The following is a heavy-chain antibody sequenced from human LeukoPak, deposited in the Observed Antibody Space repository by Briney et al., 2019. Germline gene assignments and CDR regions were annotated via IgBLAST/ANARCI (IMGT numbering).Heavy chain of an antibody. D-gene: IGHD3-10*01. J-gene: IGHJ4*02. CDR1: GGSISSGSYY. Sequence: SETLSLTCTVSGGSISSGSYYWSWIRQPAGKGLEWIGRIYTSGSTNYNPSLKSRVTISVDTSKNQFSLKLSSVTAADTAVYYCARGLRSSGSFTGYVDYWGQGTLVTVSS. CDR3: ARGLRSSGSFTGYVDY. CDR2: IYTSGST. V-gene: IGHV4-61*02.